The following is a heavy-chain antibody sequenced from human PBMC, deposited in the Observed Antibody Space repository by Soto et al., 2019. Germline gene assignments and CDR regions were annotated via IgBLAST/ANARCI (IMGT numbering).Heavy chain of an antibody. Sequence: QVQLQQWGAGLLKPSETLSLTCAVYGGSFSGYYWSWIRQPPGKRLEWIGEINHSGSTNYNPSLKSRVTISVDTSKNQFSLKLSSVTAADTAVYYCARGRITMVRGVRFDYWGQGTLVTVSS. CDR2: INHSGST. V-gene: IGHV4-34*01. D-gene: IGHD3-10*01. CDR3: ARGRITMVRGVRFDY. J-gene: IGHJ4*02. CDR1: GGSFSGYY.